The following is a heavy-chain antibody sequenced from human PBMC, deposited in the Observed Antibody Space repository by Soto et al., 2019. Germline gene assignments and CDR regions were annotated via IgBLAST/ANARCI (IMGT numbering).Heavy chain of an antibody. Sequence: GASVKVSCKASGYTFTSYGISWVRQAPGQGLEWMGWISAYNGNTNYAQKLQGRVTMTTDTSTSTACMELRSLRSDDTAVYYCARDPSESGNSYDAFDIWGQGTMVTVSS. J-gene: IGHJ3*02. D-gene: IGHD2-15*01. CDR1: GYTFTSYG. CDR3: ARDPSESGNSYDAFDI. V-gene: IGHV1-18*01. CDR2: ISAYNGNT.